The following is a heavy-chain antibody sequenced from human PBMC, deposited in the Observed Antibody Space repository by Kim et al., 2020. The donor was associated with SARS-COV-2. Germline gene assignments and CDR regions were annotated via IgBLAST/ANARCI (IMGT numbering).Heavy chain of an antibody. Sequence: SVNGRFAISRDNAKNSLYLQMNSLRDEDTAVYYCARESRVDIVATKHFDYWGQGTLVTVSS. V-gene: IGHV3-48*02. CDR3: ARESRVDIVATKHFDY. D-gene: IGHD5-12*01. J-gene: IGHJ4*02.